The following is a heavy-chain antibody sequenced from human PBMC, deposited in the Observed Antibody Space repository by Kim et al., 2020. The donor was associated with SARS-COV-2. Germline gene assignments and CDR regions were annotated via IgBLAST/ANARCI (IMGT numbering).Heavy chain of an antibody. CDR3: AREMRGYYDLYYFDY. V-gene: IGHV3-30*04. Sequence: GGSLRLSCAASGFTFSSYAMHWVRQAPGKGLEWVAVISYDGSNKYYADSVKGRFTISRDNSKNTLYLQMNSLRAEDTAVYYCAREMRGYYDLYYFDYWG. D-gene: IGHD3-22*01. J-gene: IGHJ4*01. CDR1: GFTFSSYA. CDR2: ISYDGSNK.